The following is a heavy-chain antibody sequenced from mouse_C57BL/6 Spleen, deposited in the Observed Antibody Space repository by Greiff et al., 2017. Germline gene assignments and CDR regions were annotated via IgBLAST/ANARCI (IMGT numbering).Heavy chain of an antibody. J-gene: IGHJ2*01. CDR1: GFSLTSYA. CDR2: IWTGGGT. V-gene: IGHV2-9-1*01. D-gene: IGHD2-13*01. Sequence: QVQLQQSGPGLVAPSQSLSITCTVSGFSLTSYAISWVRQPPGKGLEWLGVIWTGGGTNYNSALKSRLSISKNNAKSQVFVKMNSLQTDDTARYYWARNDWRIDYWGQGTTLTVSS. CDR3: ARNDWRIDY.